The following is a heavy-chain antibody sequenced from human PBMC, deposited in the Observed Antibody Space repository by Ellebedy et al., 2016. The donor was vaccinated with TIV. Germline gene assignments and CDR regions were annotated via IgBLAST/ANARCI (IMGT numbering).Heavy chain of an antibody. CDR1: GFTFRSYE. V-gene: IGHV3-48*03. CDR2: ITSSGSTV. Sequence: GESLKISCAASGFTFRSYEMFWVRQAPGKGLECVSYITSSGSTVDYADSVKGRFTISRDNARMSLFLQMKSLRAEDTAVYYCASRAYGDNVRSWGQGTLVTVSS. D-gene: IGHD4-17*01. J-gene: IGHJ5*02. CDR3: ASRAYGDNVRS.